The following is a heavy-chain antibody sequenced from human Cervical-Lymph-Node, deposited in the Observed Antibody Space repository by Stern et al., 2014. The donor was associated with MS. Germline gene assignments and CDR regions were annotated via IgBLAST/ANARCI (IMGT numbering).Heavy chain of an antibody. J-gene: IGHJ4*02. CDR3: TRDLAAVAGLDY. CDR2: INAGNGNT. D-gene: IGHD6-19*01. V-gene: IGHV1-3*01. Sequence: VQLVESGAEVKKPGASVKVSCKASGYTFTSYAMHWVRQAPGQRLEWMGWINAGNGNTKYSQKFQGRVTITRDTSASTAYMELSSLRSEDTAVYYCTRDLAAVAGLDYWGQGTLVTVSS. CDR1: GYTFTSYA.